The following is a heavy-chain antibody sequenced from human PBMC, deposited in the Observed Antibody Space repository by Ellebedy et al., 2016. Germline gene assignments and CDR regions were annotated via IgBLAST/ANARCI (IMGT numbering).Heavy chain of an antibody. Sequence: GESLKISCAASGFTFSSYAMSWVRQAPGKGLEWVSVISDSGSSTYYADSVKGRFTISRDNSKNTLYLQMDSLRADDTAVYYCAKGIKPSRTVTLDYWGQGTLVTVSS. CDR1: GFTFSSYA. V-gene: IGHV3-23*01. CDR3: AKGIKPSRTVTLDY. D-gene: IGHD4-17*01. CDR2: ISDSGSST. J-gene: IGHJ4*02.